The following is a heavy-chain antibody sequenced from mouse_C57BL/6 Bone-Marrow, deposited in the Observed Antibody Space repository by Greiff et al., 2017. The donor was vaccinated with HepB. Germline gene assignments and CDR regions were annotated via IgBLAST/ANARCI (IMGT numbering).Heavy chain of an antibody. CDR1: GYTFTSYW. CDR3: ARGGITTVVATRDAMDY. V-gene: IGHV1-72*01. J-gene: IGHJ4*01. D-gene: IGHD1-1*01. Sequence: QVHVKQSGAELVKPGASVKLSCKASGYTFTSYWMHWVKQRPGRGLEWIGRIDPNSGGTKYNEKFKSKATLTVDKPSSTAYMQLSSLTSEDSAVYYCARGGITTVVATRDAMDYWGQGTSVTVSS. CDR2: IDPNSGGT.